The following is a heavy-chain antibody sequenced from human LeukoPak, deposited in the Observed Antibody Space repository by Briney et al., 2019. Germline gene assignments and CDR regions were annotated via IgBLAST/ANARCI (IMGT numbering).Heavy chain of an antibody. D-gene: IGHD3-9*01. CDR2: INSDGSST. J-gene: IGHJ4*02. V-gene: IGHV3-74*01. Sequence: GGSLRLSCAASGFTFSSYWMSWVRQAPGKGLVWVSRINSDGSSTSYADSVKGRFTISRDNAKNTLYLQMNSLRAEDTAVYYCARDGYFDWLPFDYWGQGTLVTVSS. CDR1: GFTFSSYW. CDR3: ARDGYFDWLPFDY.